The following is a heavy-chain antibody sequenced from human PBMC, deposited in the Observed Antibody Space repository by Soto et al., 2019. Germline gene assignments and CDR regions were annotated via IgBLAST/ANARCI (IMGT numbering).Heavy chain of an antibody. Sequence: PGGSLRLSCAVSGFTLISYSLNCVRQAPGKGLECVSAIRARGGSTYYADSVKDRFTISRDNAKNSLYLQTNSLRVEDTAVSSCARDPAGSPRPYYYAMDVWGRGATVTVSS. CDR1: GFTLISYS. V-gene: IGHV3-23*01. J-gene: IGHJ6*02. CDR2: IRARGGST. D-gene: IGHD6-19*01. CDR3: ARDPAGSPRPYYYAMDV.